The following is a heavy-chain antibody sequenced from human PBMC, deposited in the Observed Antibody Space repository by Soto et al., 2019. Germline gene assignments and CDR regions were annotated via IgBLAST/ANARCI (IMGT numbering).Heavy chain of an antibody. J-gene: IGHJ5*02. CDR1: GYSFTSYW. CDR3: ARSGGYNWNYAWDTIHNWFDP. V-gene: IGHV5-51*01. CDR2: IYPGDSDT. Sequence: PGESLKISCKGPGYSFTSYWIGWVRQMPGKGLEWMGIIYPGDSDTRYSPSFQGQVTISADKSISTAYLQWSSLKASDTAMYYCARSGGYNWNYAWDTIHNWFDPWGQGTLVTVSS. D-gene: IGHD1-7*01.